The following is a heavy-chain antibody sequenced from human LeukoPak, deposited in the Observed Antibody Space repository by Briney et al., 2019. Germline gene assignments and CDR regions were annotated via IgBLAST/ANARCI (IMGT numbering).Heavy chain of an antibody. CDR2: ISAGGETT. V-gene: IGHV3-23*01. J-gene: IGHJ3*02. CDR1: GFTFSDYY. CDR3: AKSLLTTATGTGRAFDI. D-gene: IGHD1-1*01. Sequence: PGGSLRLSCAASGFTFSDYYMSWIRQAPGKGLEWVSGISAGGETTFYADSVRGRLTISRDNSKNTLYLQMNSLRADDTAVYYCAKSLLTTATGTGRAFDIWGQGTMVTVSS.